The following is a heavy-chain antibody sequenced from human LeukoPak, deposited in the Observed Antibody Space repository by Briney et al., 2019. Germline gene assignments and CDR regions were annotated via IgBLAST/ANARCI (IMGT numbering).Heavy chain of an antibody. CDR2: IYSDDSET. CDR3: ARQAYGSHFDAFDI. CDR1: GYRFTTDY. J-gene: IGHJ3*02. Sequence: AGESLKISCKASGYRFTTDYIGWVRQMPGKGLEWMGIIYSDDSETNYSPSFQGQVSMSVDKSITTAYLQWSSLKASDTAIYYCARQAYGSHFDAFDIWGQGTMVTVSS. D-gene: IGHD3-22*01. V-gene: IGHV5-51*01.